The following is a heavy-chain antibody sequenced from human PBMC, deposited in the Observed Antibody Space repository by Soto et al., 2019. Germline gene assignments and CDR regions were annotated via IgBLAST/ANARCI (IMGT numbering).Heavy chain of an antibody. J-gene: IGHJ4*02. CDR1: GGTFSSYA. D-gene: IGHD2-15*01. CDR2: IIPIFGTA. CDR3: ARVYCSGGSCYSIDY. Sequence: SVKVSCKASGGTFSSYAISWVRQAPGQGLEWMGGIIPIFGTANYAQKFQGRVTITADESTSTAYMELSSLSSEDTAVYYCARVYCSGGSCYSIDYWGQGTLVTVSS. V-gene: IGHV1-69*13.